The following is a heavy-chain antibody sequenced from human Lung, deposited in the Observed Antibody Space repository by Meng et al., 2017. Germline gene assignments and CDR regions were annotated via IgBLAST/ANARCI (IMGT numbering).Heavy chain of an antibody. V-gene: IGHV6-1*01. D-gene: IGHD6-19*01. Sequence: HSGPGLGKPSQTLPLPCAFSGDSVSSNGAAWNWIRQSPWRGLEWLGRTYYSSKWYNGYAVSVRSRITINPDTSKNQFSLQLNSVAPEDTAVYYCARSQQWLDSWGQGTLVTVSS. CDR1: GDSVSSNGAA. CDR3: ARSQQWLDS. CDR2: TYYSSKWYN. J-gene: IGHJ4*02.